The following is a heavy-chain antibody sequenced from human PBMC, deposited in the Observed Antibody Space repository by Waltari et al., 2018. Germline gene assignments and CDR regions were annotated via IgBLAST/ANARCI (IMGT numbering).Heavy chain of an antibody. CDR1: GFSISGYW. CDR2: MHSDGRST. V-gene: IGHV3-74*01. CDR3: AKWPRGGMYNWFDP. Sequence: EVQLVESGGGLIQPGGSLRLSCAASGFSISGYWMHWVRLPPGKGLVWVSRMHSDGRSTSYVDSVRGRFTVSRDNAKNTLYLQMNSLRAEDTAVYYCAKWPRGGMYNWFDPWGQGTLVTVSS. J-gene: IGHJ5*02. D-gene: IGHD3-16*01.